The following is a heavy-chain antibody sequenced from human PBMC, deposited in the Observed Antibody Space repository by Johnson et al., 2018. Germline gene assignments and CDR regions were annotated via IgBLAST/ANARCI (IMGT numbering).Heavy chain of an antibody. CDR2: ISWNSGSI. Sequence: VQLVQSGGGLVQPGGSLRLSCAASGFTVSSNYMSWVRQAPGKGLEWVSGISWNSGSIGYADSVKGRVTISRHNAKNSLYRQMNSLRAEDTALYYCAKDIVASSGHRARDVWGPGTTFTVSS. V-gene: IGHV3-9*01. J-gene: IGHJ6*02. CDR1: GFTVSSNY. CDR3: AKDIVASSGHRARDV. D-gene: IGHD3-22*01.